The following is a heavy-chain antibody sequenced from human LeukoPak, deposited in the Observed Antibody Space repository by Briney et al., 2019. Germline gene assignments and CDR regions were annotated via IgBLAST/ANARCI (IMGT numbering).Heavy chain of an antibody. CDR2: IYPGDSDT. CDR3: ARLRHPLGHCSGGSCYCGFDY. V-gene: IGHV5-51*01. CDR1: GYSLNSYW. J-gene: IGHJ4*02. Sequence: GESLEIFWQGSGYSLNSYWIVWVRKMPGKGLEWMGIIYPGDSDTRYSPSFQGQVTISADKSISTAYLQWSSLEASDTAMYYCARLRHPLGHCSGGSCYCGFDYWGRASLVTVSS. D-gene: IGHD2-15*01.